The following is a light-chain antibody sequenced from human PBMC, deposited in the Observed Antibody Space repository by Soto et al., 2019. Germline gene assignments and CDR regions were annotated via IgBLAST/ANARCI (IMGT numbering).Light chain of an antibody. V-gene: IGKV3-20*01. CDR1: QSVSSSY. J-gene: IGKJ5*01. CDR3: QQDGSSPPIT. CDR2: GAS. Sequence: ELVLTQSPGTLSLSPGERATLSCRASQSVSSSYLAWYQQKPGQAPRLLIYGASSRATGIPDRFSGSGSGTGFTLTIIRLETEDLAVYYCQQDGSSPPITFGQGTRLEIK.